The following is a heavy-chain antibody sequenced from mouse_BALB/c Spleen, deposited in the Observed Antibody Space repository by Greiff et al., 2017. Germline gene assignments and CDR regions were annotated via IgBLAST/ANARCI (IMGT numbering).Heavy chain of an antibody. D-gene: IGHD2-1*01. J-gene: IGHJ4*01. CDR1: GFTFSDYY. Sequence: EVKVVESGGGLVKPGGSLKLSCAASGFTFSDYYMYWVRQTPEKRLEWVATISDGGSYTYYPDSVKGRFTISRDNAKNNLYLQMSSLKSEDTAMYYCARAPVYSYAMDYWGQGTSVTVSS. CDR3: ARAPVYSYAMDY. V-gene: IGHV5-4*02. CDR2: ISDGGSYT.